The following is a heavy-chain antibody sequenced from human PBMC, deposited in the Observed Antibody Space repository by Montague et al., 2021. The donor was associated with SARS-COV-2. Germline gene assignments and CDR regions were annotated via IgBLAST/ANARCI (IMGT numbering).Heavy chain of an antibody. CDR2: INHSGST. CDR1: GGSFSGYY. D-gene: IGHD3-10*01. Sequence: SETLSLTCAVYGGSFSGYYWCCILQPPRKELVWFVEINHSGSTNYNPSLKSRLTISVDTSKNQFSFKMSSVTAADTAVYYCARVRYYGSGTSLGMDVWGQGTTVTVSS. V-gene: IGHV4-34*01. CDR3: ARVRYYGSGTSLGMDV. J-gene: IGHJ6*02.